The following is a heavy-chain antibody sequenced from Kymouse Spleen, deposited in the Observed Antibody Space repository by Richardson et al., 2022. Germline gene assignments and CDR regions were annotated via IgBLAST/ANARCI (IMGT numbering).Heavy chain of an antibody. J-gene: IGHJ4*02. CDR2: INHSGST. D-gene: IGHD5-18,IGHD5-18*01. CDR1: GGSFSGYY. CDR3: ARGPDTAMVTLFDY. V-gene: IGHV4-34*01. Sequence: QVQLQQWGAGLLKPSETLSLTCAVYGGSFSGYYWSWIRQPPGKGLEWIGEINHSGSTNYNPSLKSRVTISVDTSKNQFSLKLSSVTAADTAVYYCARGPDTAMVTLFDYWGQGTLVTVSS.